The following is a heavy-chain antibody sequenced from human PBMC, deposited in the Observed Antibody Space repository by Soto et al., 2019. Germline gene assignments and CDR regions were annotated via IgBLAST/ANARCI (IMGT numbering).Heavy chain of an antibody. CDR3: ARAEYSGLKRSFDH. V-gene: IGHV4-34*01. D-gene: IGHD5-12*01. CDR1: GGSFSGYY. CDR2: INHSGST. J-gene: IGHJ4*02. Sequence: QVQLQQWGAGLLKPSETLSLTCAVYGGSFSGYYWSWIRQPPGKGLEWIGEINHSGSTNYNPSLKSRVTISVDTSKSQFSLKLSSVTAADTAVYYCARAEYSGLKRSFDHWGQGTLVTVSS.